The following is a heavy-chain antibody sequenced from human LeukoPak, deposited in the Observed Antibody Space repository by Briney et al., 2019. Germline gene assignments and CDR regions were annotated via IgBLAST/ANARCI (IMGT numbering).Heavy chain of an antibody. CDR1: GGSISSGSYY. V-gene: IGHV4-61*10. D-gene: IGHD3-10*01. CDR2: IYYSGST. CDR3: AGGSGSYAFDY. J-gene: IGHJ4*02. Sequence: PSQTLSLTCTVSGGSISSGSYYWSWIRQPAGKGLEWIGYIYYSGSTNYNPSLKSRVTISVDTSKNQFSLKLSSVTAADTAVYYCAGGSGSYAFDYWGQGTLVTVSS.